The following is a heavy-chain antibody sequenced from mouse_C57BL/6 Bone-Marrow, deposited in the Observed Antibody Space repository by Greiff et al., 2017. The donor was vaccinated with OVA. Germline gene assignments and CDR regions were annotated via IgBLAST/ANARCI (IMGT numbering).Heavy chain of an antibody. Sequence: EVMLVESGGDLVKPGGSLKLSCAASGFTFSSYGMSWVRQTPDKRLEWVATISSGGSYTYYPDSVKGRFTISRDNAKNTLYLQMSSLKSEDTAMYYCASLPHWGQGTLVTVSA. CDR3: ASLPH. CDR1: GFTFSSYG. CDR2: ISSGGSYT. J-gene: IGHJ3*01. V-gene: IGHV5-6*01.